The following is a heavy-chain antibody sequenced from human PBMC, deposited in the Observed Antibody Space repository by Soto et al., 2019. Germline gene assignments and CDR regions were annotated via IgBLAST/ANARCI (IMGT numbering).Heavy chain of an antibody. V-gene: IGHV4-31*03. Sequence: SETLSLTCTVSGGSISSGGYYWSWIRQHPGKGLEWIGYIYYGGSTYYNPSLKSRVTISVDTSKNQFSLKLSSVTAADTAVYYCARARGYDFAFDIWGQGTMVTVSS. D-gene: IGHD5-12*01. CDR3: ARARGYDFAFDI. J-gene: IGHJ3*02. CDR1: GGSISSGGYY. CDR2: IYYGGST.